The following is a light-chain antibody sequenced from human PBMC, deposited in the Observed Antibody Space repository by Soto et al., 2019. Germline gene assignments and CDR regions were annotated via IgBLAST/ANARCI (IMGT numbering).Light chain of an antibody. J-gene: IGKJ2*01. V-gene: IGKV3-20*01. CDR1: QSVSSSY. Sequence: EIVLTQSPGTLSLSPGERATLSCRASQSVSSSYLAWYQQKPGQAPRLLIYGASSRATGIPDRFSGSGSGTDFTLPSSRLEPEDFAVYYCQRYGSSYTFGQGTKLEIK. CDR2: GAS. CDR3: QRYGSSYT.